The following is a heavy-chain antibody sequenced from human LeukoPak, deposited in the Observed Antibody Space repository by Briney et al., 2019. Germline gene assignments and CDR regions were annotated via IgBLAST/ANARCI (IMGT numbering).Heavy chain of an antibody. V-gene: IGHV3-48*01. CDR3: VRQFAS. CDR2: VSGSGSTV. Sequence: GGSPRLSCAASGFTFSDHIMNWVRQLPGKRLEWVAYVSGSGSTVYYADSVKGRFTISRDNGKSSLYLQMNSLRVEDTALYYCVRQFASWGQGTLVTVSS. CDR1: GFTFSDHI. J-gene: IGHJ4*02.